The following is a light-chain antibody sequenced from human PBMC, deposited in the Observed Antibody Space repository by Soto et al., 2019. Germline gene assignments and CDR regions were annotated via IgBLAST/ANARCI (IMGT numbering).Light chain of an antibody. Sequence: IVLIHSPPTLYLSAGIKASLSCRANQTLNHNYLAWYQQKPGQAPRLLIYDASSRATDTPDRFSGTGSATDFTLTISRLEPEDFAVYYCHQYYRTPRTFGQGTKVDIK. CDR2: DAS. CDR1: QTLNHNY. CDR3: HQYYRTPRT. V-gene: IGKV3-20*01. J-gene: IGKJ1*01.